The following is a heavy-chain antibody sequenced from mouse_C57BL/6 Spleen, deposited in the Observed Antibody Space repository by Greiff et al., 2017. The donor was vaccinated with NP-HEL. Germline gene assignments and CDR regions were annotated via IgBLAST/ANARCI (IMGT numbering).Heavy chain of an antibody. D-gene: IGHD4-1*01. Sequence: EVQLQQSGTVLARPGASVKMSCKTSGYTFTSYWMHWVKQRPGQGLEWIGAIYPGNSDTSYNQKFKGKAKLTAVTSASTAYMELSSLTNEDSAVYYCTRRLGDRGDFDYWGQGTTLTVSS. CDR2: IYPGNSDT. CDR1: GYTFTSYW. CDR3: TRRLGDRGDFDY. J-gene: IGHJ2*01. V-gene: IGHV1-5*01.